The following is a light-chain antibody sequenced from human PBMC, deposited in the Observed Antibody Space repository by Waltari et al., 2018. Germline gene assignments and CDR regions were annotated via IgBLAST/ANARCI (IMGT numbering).Light chain of an antibody. CDR3: SPYTTSNAPGV. V-gene: IGLV2-14*01. CDR1: DSDVGAYNF. Sequence: QSALTQPASVPGSPGQSITISCTGTDSDVGAYNFVSWYRQHPGKAPHLNIYEVSERPPRISDRFSGSQSDNHAPPTLSGLQADDEAGYYCSPYTTSNAPGVFRTGTKVTVL. CDR2: EVS. J-gene: IGLJ1*01.